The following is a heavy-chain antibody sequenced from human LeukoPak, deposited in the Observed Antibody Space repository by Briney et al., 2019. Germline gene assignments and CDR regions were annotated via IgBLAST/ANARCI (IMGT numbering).Heavy chain of an antibody. D-gene: IGHD6-6*01. V-gene: IGHV4-39*07. CDR2: IYYSGST. Sequence: SETLSLTCTVSGGSISSSSYYWGWIRQPPGKGLEWIGSIYYSGSTYYNPSLKSRVTISVDTSKNQFSLKLSSVTAADTAVYYCARSEYSSLRAPGDAFDIWGQGTMVTVSS. J-gene: IGHJ3*02. CDR3: ARSEYSSLRAPGDAFDI. CDR1: GGSISSSSYY.